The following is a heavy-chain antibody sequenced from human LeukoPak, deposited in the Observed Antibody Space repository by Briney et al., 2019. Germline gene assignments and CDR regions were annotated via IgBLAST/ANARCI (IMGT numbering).Heavy chain of an antibody. Sequence: GGSLRLSCAASGFTFDDHGMHWVRQAPGKGLEWVSGITGIGGSTYYADSVKGRFTISRDNSKNTLYLQMNSLRAEDTATYYCAKDAVRGSGRINWFDPWGQGTLVTVSS. J-gene: IGHJ5*02. CDR2: ITGIGGST. V-gene: IGHV3-23*01. CDR3: AKDAVRGSGRINWFDP. D-gene: IGHD3-10*01. CDR1: GFTFDDHG.